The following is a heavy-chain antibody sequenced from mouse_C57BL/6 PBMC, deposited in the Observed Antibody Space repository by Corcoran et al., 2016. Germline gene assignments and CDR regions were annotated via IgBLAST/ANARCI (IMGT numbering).Heavy chain of an antibody. Sequence: QVQLQQSGAELVRPGTSVQMSCKASGYTFTNYWIGWAKQRPGHGLEWIGDIYPGGGYTNYNEKFKGKATLTADKSSSTAYMQFSSLTSEDSAIYYCARSRDYYGSSYYFDYWGQGTTLTVSS. J-gene: IGHJ2*01. CDR1: GYTFTNYW. CDR3: ARSRDYYGSSYYFDY. D-gene: IGHD1-1*01. V-gene: IGHV1-63*01. CDR2: IYPGGGYT.